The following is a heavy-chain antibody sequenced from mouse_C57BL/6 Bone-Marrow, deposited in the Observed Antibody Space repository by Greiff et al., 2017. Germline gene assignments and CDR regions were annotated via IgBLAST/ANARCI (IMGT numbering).Heavy chain of an antibody. J-gene: IGHJ2*01. Sequence: QVQLQQPGAELVMPGASVKLSCKASGYTFTSYWMHWVKQRPGQGLEWIGEIDPSDSYTNYNQKFKGKSTLTVDKSSSTAYMQLSSLTSEASAVYACASEGLRRDFDYWGQGTTLTVSS. V-gene: IGHV1-69*01. CDR3: ASEGLRRDFDY. CDR2: IDPSDSYT. D-gene: IGHD2-4*01. CDR1: GYTFTSYW.